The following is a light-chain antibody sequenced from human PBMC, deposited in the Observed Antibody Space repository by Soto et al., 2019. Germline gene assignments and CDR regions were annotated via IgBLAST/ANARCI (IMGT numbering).Light chain of an antibody. CDR3: QQYNNRPPFT. Sequence: EIGMTQSPATLSVSPGERATLSCRASQSVSSNLAWYQQKPGQAPRLLIYGASTRATGIPARFSGSGSGTEFTLSISSLQSEDFAVYYFQQYNNRPPFTFGPGTQVDIK. CDR1: QSVSSN. V-gene: IGKV3-15*01. J-gene: IGKJ3*01. CDR2: GAS.